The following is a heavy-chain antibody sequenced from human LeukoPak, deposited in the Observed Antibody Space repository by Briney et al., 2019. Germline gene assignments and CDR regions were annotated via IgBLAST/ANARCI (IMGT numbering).Heavy chain of an antibody. CDR2: IKRDGSEK. J-gene: IGHJ4*02. D-gene: IGHD1-14*01. V-gene: IGHV3-7*01. CDR1: GFTFSSYW. Sequence: GGAPRLSCAASGFTFSSYWMTWVGPAPGEGLEWVANIKRDGSEKSYVDSVKGRFTISRDNAKNSVYLQMNSLRAEDTAVYYCARPISKGRDYWGQGTLVTVSS. CDR3: ARPISKGRDY.